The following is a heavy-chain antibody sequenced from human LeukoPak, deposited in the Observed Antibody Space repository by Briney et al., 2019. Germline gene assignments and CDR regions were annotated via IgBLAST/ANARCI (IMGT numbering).Heavy chain of an antibody. V-gene: IGHV3-30-3*01. Sequence: GKSLRLSCAASGFTFSGYPIHWVRQAPGKGLEWVAVISYDGSNKYYADSVKGRFTISRDNSKNTLYLQMNSLRAEDTAVYYCAGRVTGYSSGYVYWGQGTLVTVSS. CDR1: GFTFSGYP. J-gene: IGHJ4*02. CDR2: ISYDGSNK. CDR3: AGRVTGYSSGYVY. D-gene: IGHD5-18*01.